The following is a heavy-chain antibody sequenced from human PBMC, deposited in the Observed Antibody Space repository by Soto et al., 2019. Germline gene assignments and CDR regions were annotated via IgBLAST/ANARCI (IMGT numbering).Heavy chain of an antibody. J-gene: IGHJ4*02. V-gene: IGHV3-30*04. CDR2: ISFDGYNK. Sequence: QVQLVESGGGVVQPGRSLRLSCVASGFSFRNSAMHWVRQAPGKGLEWVAMISFDGYNKYYADSVRGRFTISRDNPKNTLYLQMNSLRAEDTAVYYCLPRWSSWGQGTLVTVSS. CDR1: GFSFRNSA. D-gene: IGHD3-10*01. CDR3: LPRWSS.